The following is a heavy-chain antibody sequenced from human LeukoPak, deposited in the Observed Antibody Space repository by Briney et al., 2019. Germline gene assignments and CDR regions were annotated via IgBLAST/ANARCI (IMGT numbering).Heavy chain of an antibody. CDR2: IYHSGST. V-gene: IGHV4-59*12. Sequence: SETLSLTCTVSGGTISSYYWSWTRQPPGKGLEWIGYIYHSGSTYYNPSLKSRVTISVDRSKNQFSLKLSSVTAADTAVYYCARDLTGITTAGFDYWGQGTLVTVSS. CDR3: ARDLTGITTAGFDY. D-gene: IGHD1-7*01. J-gene: IGHJ4*02. CDR1: GGTISSYY.